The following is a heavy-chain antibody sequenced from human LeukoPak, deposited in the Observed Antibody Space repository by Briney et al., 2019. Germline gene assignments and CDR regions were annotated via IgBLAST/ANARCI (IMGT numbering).Heavy chain of an antibody. CDR3: AKSNYFDAFDM. D-gene: IGHD1-7*01. Sequence: GGSLRLSCAASGFSFDSFSMNWVRQAPGKGLEWVASISSSSSYIDYVDSLKGRFTISRDNAQNSLYLQMNNLRAEDTAVYFRAKSNYFDAFDMWGQGTIVSVSS. V-gene: IGHV3-21*01. J-gene: IGHJ3*02. CDR1: GFSFDSFS. CDR2: ISSSSSYI.